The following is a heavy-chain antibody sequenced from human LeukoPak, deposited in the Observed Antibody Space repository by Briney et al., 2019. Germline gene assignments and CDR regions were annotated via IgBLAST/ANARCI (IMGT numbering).Heavy chain of an antibody. V-gene: IGHV3-30*03. CDR1: GFTFSSYG. CDR2: ISYDGGNK. D-gene: IGHD4-17*01. CDR3: TRALRAGAASPYLDY. J-gene: IGHJ4*02. Sequence: GGSLRLSCAAYGFTFSSYGMHWVRQAPGKGLEWVAVISYDGGNKYYADSVKGRFTISRDNAKNSVYLQMNSLRDEDTAVYYCTRALRAGAASPYLDYWGQGTLVTVSS.